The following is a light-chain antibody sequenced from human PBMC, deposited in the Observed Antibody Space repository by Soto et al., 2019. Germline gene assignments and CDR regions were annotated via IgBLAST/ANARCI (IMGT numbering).Light chain of an antibody. CDR2: DVS. V-gene: IGLV2-14*03. J-gene: IGLJ1*01. CDR1: SGDVGGYDY. CDR3: CSYAGSSNYV. Sequence: QSVLTQPASVSGSPGQSISISCTGTSGDVGGYDYVSWYQQYPGKAPTLMIYDVSNRPSGVSDRFSGSKSGNTASLTISGLQAEDEADYFCCSYAGSSNYVFGTGTKVTVL.